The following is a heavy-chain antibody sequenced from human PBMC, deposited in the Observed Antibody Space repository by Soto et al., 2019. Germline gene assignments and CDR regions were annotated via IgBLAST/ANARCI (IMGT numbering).Heavy chain of an antibody. J-gene: IGHJ4*02. CDR2: IYYSGST. V-gene: IGHV4-59*01. D-gene: IGHD6-19*01. CDR1: GGSISSYY. CDR3: GRVPPTTTKIAVAGFDY. Sequence: PSETLSLTCTVCGGSISSYYWSWIRQPPGKGLEWIGYIYYSGSTNYNPSLKSRVTISVDTSKNQFSLKLSSVTAADTAVYYCGRVPPTTTKIAVAGFDYWGQGTLVTVSS.